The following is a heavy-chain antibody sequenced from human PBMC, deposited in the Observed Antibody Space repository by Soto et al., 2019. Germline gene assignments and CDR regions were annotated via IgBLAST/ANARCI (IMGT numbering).Heavy chain of an antibody. CDR3: ARDRGWLQLGGYNWFDP. Sequence: QVQLQESGPGLVKPSETLSLTCTVSGGSVSSGSYYWSWIRQPPGKGLEWIGYIYYSGSTNYNPSLKIRVTISVDTSKNQFSLKLSSVTAADTAVYYCARDRGWLQLGGYNWFDPWGQGTLVTVSS. D-gene: IGHD5-12*01. J-gene: IGHJ5*02. CDR1: GGSVSSGSYY. V-gene: IGHV4-61*01. CDR2: IYYSGST.